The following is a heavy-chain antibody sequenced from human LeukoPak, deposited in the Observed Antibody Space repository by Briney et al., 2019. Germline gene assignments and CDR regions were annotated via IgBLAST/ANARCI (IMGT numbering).Heavy chain of an antibody. CDR2: ISSSSSYI. CDR3: ARAGHYDFWSGYYRTVLDY. Sequence: GGSLRLSCAASGFTFSSYSMNWVRQAPGKGLEWVSSISSSSSYIYYADSVKGRFTISRDNAKNSLYLQMNSLRAEDTAVYYCARAGHYDFWSGYYRTVLDYWGQGTLVTVSS. V-gene: IGHV3-21*01. J-gene: IGHJ4*02. D-gene: IGHD3-3*01. CDR1: GFTFSSYS.